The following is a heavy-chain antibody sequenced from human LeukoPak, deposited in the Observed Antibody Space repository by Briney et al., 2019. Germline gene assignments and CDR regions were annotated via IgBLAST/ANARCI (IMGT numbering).Heavy chain of an antibody. Sequence: GGSLRLSCAAPGFTFSSYAMSWVRQAPGKGLEWVSAISGSGGSTYYADSVKGRFTISRDNSKNTLYLQMNSLRVEDTAVYYCAKGANSYGLGYFDYWGQGTLVTVSS. CDR2: ISGSGGST. D-gene: IGHD5-18*01. J-gene: IGHJ4*02. CDR1: GFTFSSYA. CDR3: AKGANSYGLGYFDY. V-gene: IGHV3-23*01.